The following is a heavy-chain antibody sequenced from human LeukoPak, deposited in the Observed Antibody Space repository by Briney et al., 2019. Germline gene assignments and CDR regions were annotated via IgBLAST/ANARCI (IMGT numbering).Heavy chain of an antibody. J-gene: IGHJ4*02. CDR2: ISSSSNTI. V-gene: IGHV3-48*01. CDR1: GFTFSDYS. D-gene: IGHD3-22*01. CDR3: ARATSGFFDY. Sequence: GGSLRLSCAASGFTFSDYSMNWVRQAPGKGLEWVSYISSSSNTIYYADFVKGGFTISRDNAKNSLYLQMNSLRAEDTAVYYCARATSGFFDYWGQGTLVTVSS.